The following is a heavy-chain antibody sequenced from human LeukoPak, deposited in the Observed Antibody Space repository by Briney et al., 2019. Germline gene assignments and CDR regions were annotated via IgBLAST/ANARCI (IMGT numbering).Heavy chain of an antibody. CDR1: GYTFTSYG. CDR2: ISAYNGNT. CDR3: AREDCTNGVCHALTDY. V-gene: IGHV1-18*01. D-gene: IGHD2-8*01. Sequence: GASVKVSCKASGYTFTSYGISWVRQAPGQGLEWMGWISAYNGNTNYAQKLQGRATMTTDTSTSTAYMELSRLRSDDTAVYYCAREDCTNGVCHALTDYWGQGTLVTVSS. J-gene: IGHJ4*02.